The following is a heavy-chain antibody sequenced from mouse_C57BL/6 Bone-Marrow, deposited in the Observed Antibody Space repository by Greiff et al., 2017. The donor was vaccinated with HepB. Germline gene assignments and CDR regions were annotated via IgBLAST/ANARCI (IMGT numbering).Heavy chain of an antibody. CDR1: GFSFNTYA. CDR2: IRSKSNNYAT. Sequence: EVKLMESGGGLVQPKGSLKLSCAASGFSFNTYAMNWVRQAPGKGLEWVARIRSKSNNYATYYADSVKDRFTISRDDSESMLYLQMNNLKTEDTAMYYCVVTTVVAPYFDYWGQGTTLTVSS. D-gene: IGHD1-1*01. CDR3: VVTTVVAPYFDY. J-gene: IGHJ2*01. V-gene: IGHV10-1*01.